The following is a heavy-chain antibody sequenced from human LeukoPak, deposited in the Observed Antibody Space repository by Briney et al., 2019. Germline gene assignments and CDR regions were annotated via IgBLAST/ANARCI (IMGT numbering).Heavy chain of an antibody. J-gene: IGHJ4*02. CDR2: IFLGDSDT. CDR1: GYSFSTYW. D-gene: IGHD5-24*01. V-gene: IGHV5-51*01. Sequence: GESLKISCKGSGYSFSTYWIGWVRQMPGKALEWMGIIFLGDSDTRYSQSFQGQVTISADKSITTAYLQWSSLKASDTAMYYCARSDGYNADYWDQGTLVTVSS. CDR3: ARSDGYNADY.